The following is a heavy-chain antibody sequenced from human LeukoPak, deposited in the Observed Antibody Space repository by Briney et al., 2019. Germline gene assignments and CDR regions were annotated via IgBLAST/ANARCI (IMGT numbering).Heavy chain of an antibody. Sequence: PETLSLTCTVSGGSISSHYWSWIRQPPGKGLEWIGYIYYSGSTNYNPSLKSRVTISVDTSKNQFSLKLSSVTAADTAVYYCARAYLPYSYGYLWFGDAGPFDYWGQGALVTVSS. CDR1: GGSISSHY. J-gene: IGHJ4*02. CDR3: ARAYLPYSYGYLWFGDAGPFDY. CDR2: IYYSGST. D-gene: IGHD5-18*01. V-gene: IGHV4-59*11.